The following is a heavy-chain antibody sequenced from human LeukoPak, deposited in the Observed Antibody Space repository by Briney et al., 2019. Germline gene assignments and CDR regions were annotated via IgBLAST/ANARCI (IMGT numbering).Heavy chain of an antibody. CDR2: INPNSGGT. V-gene: IGHV1-2*02. CDR1: GYTFTSYG. Sequence: ASVKVSCKASGYTFTSYGISWVRQAPGQGLEWMGWINPNSGGTNYAQKFQGRVTMTRDTSISTAYMELSRLRSDDTAVYYCARGGFYYYYYMDVWGKGTTVTISS. J-gene: IGHJ6*03. D-gene: IGHD6-25*01. CDR3: ARGGFYYYYYMDV.